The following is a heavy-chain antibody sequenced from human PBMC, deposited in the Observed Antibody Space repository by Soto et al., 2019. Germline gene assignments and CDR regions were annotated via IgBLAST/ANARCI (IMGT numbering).Heavy chain of an antibody. CDR1: GGSISSYY. CDR2: IYYSGST. V-gene: IGHV4-59*01. D-gene: IGHD7-27*01. Sequence: PSETLSLTCTVSGGSISSYYWSWIRQPPGKGLEWIGYIYYSGSTHYNPSLKSRVTISVDTSKNQFSLKLSSVTAADTAVYYCAREDAGATFDYWGQGTLVTVSS. CDR3: AREDAGATFDY. J-gene: IGHJ4*02.